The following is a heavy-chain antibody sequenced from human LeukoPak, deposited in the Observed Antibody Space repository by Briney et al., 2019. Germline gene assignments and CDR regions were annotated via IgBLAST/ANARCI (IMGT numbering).Heavy chain of an antibody. J-gene: IGHJ4*02. Sequence: GGSLRLSCAASGFTFGSYAMSWVRQAPGKGLEWVSAISGSGGSTYYADSVKGRFTISRDNSKNTLYLQMNSLRAEDTAVYYCAKGTTSIAARGNFDYWGQGTLVTVSS. CDR3: AKGTTSIAARGNFDY. V-gene: IGHV3-23*01. CDR2: ISGSGGST. CDR1: GFTFGSYA. D-gene: IGHD6-6*01.